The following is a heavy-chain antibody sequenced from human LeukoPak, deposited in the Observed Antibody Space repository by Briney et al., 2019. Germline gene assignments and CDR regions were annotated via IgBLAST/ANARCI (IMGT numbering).Heavy chain of an antibody. J-gene: IGHJ4*02. CDR2: ISSSAI. Sequence: GGSLRLSCATSGFTFTNYGMNWVRQAPGKGLEWVSYISSSAILYADAVKGRFTISRDNAKNSLYLQMNSLRAEDTAVYYCARSVRGTGPHFDYWGQGTLVTVSS. CDR3: ARSVRGTGPHFDY. CDR1: GFTFTNYG. V-gene: IGHV3-48*01. D-gene: IGHD3-10*01.